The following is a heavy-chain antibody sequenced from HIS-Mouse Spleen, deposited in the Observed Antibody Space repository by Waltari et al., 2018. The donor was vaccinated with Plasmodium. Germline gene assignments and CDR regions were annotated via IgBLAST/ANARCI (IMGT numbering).Heavy chain of an antibody. V-gene: IGHV3-9*01. CDR2: FSWNSGSI. D-gene: IGHD6-13*01. CDR3: AKERATAAAYYFDY. J-gene: IGHJ4*02. CDR1: GFPFDVYA. Sequence: EVQLVESGGGLVQPGRSLRLSCAASGFPFDVYALHWVRQAPGKGLEWGSGFSWNSGSIGYADSVKGRFTISRDNDKNSLYLQMNSLRAEETAVYYCAKERATAAAYYFDYWGQGTLVTVSS.